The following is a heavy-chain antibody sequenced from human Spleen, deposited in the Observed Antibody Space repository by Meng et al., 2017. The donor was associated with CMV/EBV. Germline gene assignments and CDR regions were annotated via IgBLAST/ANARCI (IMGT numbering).Heavy chain of an antibody. V-gene: IGHV4-34*01. D-gene: IGHD3-10*01. CDR3: ARGSSGITMVRGVITPVDY. CDR1: GWSYSSYY. Sequence: QQWVAILWNLSETLSLASAVYGWSYSSYYWSWIRQPPGKGLVWIGEINHSGSTNYNPSLKSRVTISVDTSKNQFSLKLSSVTAADTAVYYCARGSSGITMVRGVITPVDYWGQGTLVTVSS. J-gene: IGHJ4*02. CDR2: INHSGST.